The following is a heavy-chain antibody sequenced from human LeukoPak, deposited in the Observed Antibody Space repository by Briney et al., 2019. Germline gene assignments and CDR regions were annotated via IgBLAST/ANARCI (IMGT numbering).Heavy chain of an antibody. D-gene: IGHD2-8*02. Sequence: SETLSLTCGVSGGSFSDYYWTWIRQPPGKGLEWIGEIIHSGRTNYNPSLKSRVTLSVDTSKNQFSLKLSSVTAADTAVYYCAGHHPRNTVDFWGQGTLVTVSS. CDR2: IIHSGRT. CDR3: AGHHPRNTVDF. V-gene: IGHV4-34*12. J-gene: IGHJ4*02. CDR1: GGSFSDYY.